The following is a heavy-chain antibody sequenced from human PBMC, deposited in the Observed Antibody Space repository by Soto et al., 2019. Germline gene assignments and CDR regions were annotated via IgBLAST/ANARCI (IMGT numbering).Heavy chain of an antibody. V-gene: IGHV4-59*01. D-gene: IGHD1-1*01. CDR1: GGSISSYY. CDR3: ARLQINFKMNRLYYYGMDV. Sequence: PSETPSLTCTVSGGSISSYYWSWIRQPPGKGLEWIGYIYYSGSTNYNPSLKSRVTISVDTSKNQFSLKLSSVTAADTAVYYCARLQINFKMNRLYYYGMDVWGQGTTVTVSS. J-gene: IGHJ6*02. CDR2: IYYSGST.